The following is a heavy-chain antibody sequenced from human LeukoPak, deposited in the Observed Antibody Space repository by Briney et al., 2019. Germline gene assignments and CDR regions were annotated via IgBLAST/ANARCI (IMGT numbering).Heavy chain of an antibody. CDR2: ISSSSSYI. V-gene: IGHV3-21*04. J-gene: IGHJ5*02. Sequence: GGSLRLSCAASGFTFSSYSMNWVRQAPGKGLEWVSSISSSSSYIYYADSVKGRFTISRDNAKNSLYLQMNSLRAEDTALYYCVACSSASCYGDRFDPWGQGTLVTVSS. CDR1: GFTFSSYS. CDR3: VACSSASCYGDRFDP. D-gene: IGHD2-2*01.